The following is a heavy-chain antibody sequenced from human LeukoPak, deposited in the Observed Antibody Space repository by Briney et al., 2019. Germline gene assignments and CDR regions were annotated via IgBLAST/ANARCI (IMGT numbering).Heavy chain of an antibody. J-gene: IGHJ6*03. CDR3: ARDTAAGGHYMDV. Sequence: PGGSLRLSCAASGFTFSSYEMNWVRQAPGKGLEWVWYISSSGSTIYYAYPVKGRITNSRDNAKNSLYLQMNRLRAEDTSVYYCARDTAAGGHYMDVWGKGTTVTVSS. CDR1: GFTFSSYE. CDR2: ISSSGSTI. D-gene: IGHD6-13*01. V-gene: IGHV3-48*03.